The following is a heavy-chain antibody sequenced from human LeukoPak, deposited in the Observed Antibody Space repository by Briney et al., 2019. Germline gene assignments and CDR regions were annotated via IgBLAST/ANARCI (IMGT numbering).Heavy chain of an antibody. CDR1: GGSFSSSSYY. J-gene: IGHJ6*03. Sequence: SETQSLTCTVSGGSFSSSSYYWGWIRQPPGKGLEWMGSIYYSGSTYYNPSLKSRVTISVDTSKNQFSLKLSSVTAADTAVYYCASTPVATQYMDVWGKGTTVTVSS. CDR2: IYYSGST. D-gene: IGHD5-12*01. V-gene: IGHV4-39*07. CDR3: ASTPVATQYMDV.